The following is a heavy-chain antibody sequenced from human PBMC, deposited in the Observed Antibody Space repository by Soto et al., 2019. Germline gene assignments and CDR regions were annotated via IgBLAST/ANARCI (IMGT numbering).Heavy chain of an antibody. CDR3: AAVNRVVTAMNDY. Sequence: QMQLVQSGPEVKKPGTSVKVSCKASGFTFTSSAVQWVRQARGQRLEWIGWIVVGSGNTNYAQKFQERVTITRDMSTSTAYMELSSLRSEDTAMYYCAAVNRVVTAMNDYWGQGTLVTVSS. D-gene: IGHD2-21*02. CDR2: IVVGSGNT. J-gene: IGHJ4*02. V-gene: IGHV1-58*01. CDR1: GFTFTSSA.